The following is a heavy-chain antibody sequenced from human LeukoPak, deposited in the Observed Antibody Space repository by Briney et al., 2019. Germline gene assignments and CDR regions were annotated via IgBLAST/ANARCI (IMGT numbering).Heavy chain of an antibody. CDR1: GGTFSSYA. CDR3: ARGYYYYDSSGYYSSAEYFQH. D-gene: IGHD3-22*01. Sequence: GASVKVSCKSSGGTFSSYALSWVRQAPGQGLEWMGGFIPIFGIANYAQKFQGRVTITADKSTSTAYMELSSLRSEDTAVYYCARGYYYYDSSGYYSSAEYFQHWGQGTLVTVSS. J-gene: IGHJ1*01. CDR2: FIPIFGIA. V-gene: IGHV1-69*10.